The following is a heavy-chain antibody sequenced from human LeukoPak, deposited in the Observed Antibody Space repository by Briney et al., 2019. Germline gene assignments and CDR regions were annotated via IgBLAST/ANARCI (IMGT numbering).Heavy chain of an antibody. D-gene: IGHD1-26*01. Sequence: GGSLRLSCAASGFTFSSYAMSWVRQAPGKGLEWVSAISGSGGSTYYADSVKGRFTISRDNSKNTLYLQMNSLRAEDTAVYYCAKGASSGSYYKYYFDYWGQGTLVTVSS. J-gene: IGHJ4*02. V-gene: IGHV3-23*01. CDR1: GFTFSSYA. CDR3: AKGASSGSYYKYYFDY. CDR2: ISGSGGST.